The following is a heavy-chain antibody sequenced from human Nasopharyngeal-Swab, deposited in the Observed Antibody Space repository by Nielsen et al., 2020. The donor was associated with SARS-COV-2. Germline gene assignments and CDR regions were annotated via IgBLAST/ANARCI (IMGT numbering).Heavy chain of an antibody. V-gene: IGHV4-39*01. CDR2: IYYSGST. Sequence: WVRQAPGQGLEWIGSIYYSGSTYYNPSLKSRVTISVDTSKNQFSLKLSSVTAADTAVYYCARHGTTVTRNYAFDIWGQGTMVTVSS. J-gene: IGHJ3*02. D-gene: IGHD4-17*01. CDR3: ARHGTTVTRNYAFDI.